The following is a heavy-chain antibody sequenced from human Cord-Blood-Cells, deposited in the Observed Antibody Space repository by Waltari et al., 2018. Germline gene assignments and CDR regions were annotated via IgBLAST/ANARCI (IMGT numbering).Heavy chain of an antibody. V-gene: IGHV1-24*01. J-gene: IGHJ4*02. CDR2: FDPEDGET. CDR1: GYTLTELS. D-gene: IGHD3-22*01. CDR3: ATGKVSVVISSPTFDY. Sequence: QVQLVQSGAEVKKPGASVKVSCQVSGYTLTELSMHWVRQAPGKGLAWMGGFDPEDGETIYAQKFQGRVTMTEDTSTDTAYMELSSLRSEDTAVYYCATGKVSVVISSPTFDYWGQGTLVTVSS.